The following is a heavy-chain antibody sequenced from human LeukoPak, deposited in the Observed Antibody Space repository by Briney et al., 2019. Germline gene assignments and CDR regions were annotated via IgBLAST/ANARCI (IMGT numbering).Heavy chain of an antibody. CDR2: IYYSGST. D-gene: IGHD3-10*01. V-gene: IGHV4-34*01. Sequence: SETLSLTCAVYGGSFSGYYWSWIRQPPGKGLEWIGSIYYSGSTYYNPSLKSRVTISVDTSKNQFSLKLSSVTAADTAVYHCARVTNNGSGSYDYWGQGTLVTVSS. J-gene: IGHJ4*02. CDR1: GGSFSGYY. CDR3: ARVTNNGSGSYDY.